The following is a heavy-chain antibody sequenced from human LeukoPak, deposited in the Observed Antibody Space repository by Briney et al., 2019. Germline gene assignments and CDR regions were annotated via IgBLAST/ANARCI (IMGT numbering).Heavy chain of an antibody. J-gene: IGHJ6*03. CDR3: ARGSNYYYSIDL. CDR1: GYSISSGYY. V-gene: IGHV4-38-2*01. CDR2: IYQSVTT. D-gene: IGHD3/OR15-3a*01. Sequence: SETLSLTCAVSGYSISSGYYWGWLRQPPGKGLEWIGSIYQSVTTYYSPSLKSRVAISADTPKNQFSLTLTSVTAADTAVYYCARGSNYYYSIDLWGKGTTVTVS.